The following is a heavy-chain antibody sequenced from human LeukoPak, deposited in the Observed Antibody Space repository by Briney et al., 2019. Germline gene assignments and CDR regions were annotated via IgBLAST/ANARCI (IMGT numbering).Heavy chain of an antibody. CDR2: ISYDGSNK. Sequence: PGGSLRLSCAASGFTFSSYAMHWVRQAPGKGLEWVAVISYDGSNKYYADSVKGRFTISRDNSKNTLYLKMNSLRAEDTAVYYCAREGMIAAAGSWFDPWGQGTLVTVSS. J-gene: IGHJ5*02. CDR3: AREGMIAAAGSWFDP. CDR1: GFTFSSYA. V-gene: IGHV3-30-3*01. D-gene: IGHD6-13*01.